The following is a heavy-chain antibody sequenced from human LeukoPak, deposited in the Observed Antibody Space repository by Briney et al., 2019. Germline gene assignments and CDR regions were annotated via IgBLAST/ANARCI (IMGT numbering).Heavy chain of an antibody. J-gene: IGHJ4*02. D-gene: IGHD6-13*01. CDR1: GYTFTSYG. Sequence: GASVKVSCKASGYTFTSYGISWVRQAPGQGLEWMGWINTNTGNPTYAQGFTGRFVFSLDTSVSTAYLQISSLKAEDTAVYYCARVSRLGVYDYWGQGTLVTVSS. CDR3: ARVSRLGVYDY. V-gene: IGHV7-4-1*02. CDR2: INTNTGNP.